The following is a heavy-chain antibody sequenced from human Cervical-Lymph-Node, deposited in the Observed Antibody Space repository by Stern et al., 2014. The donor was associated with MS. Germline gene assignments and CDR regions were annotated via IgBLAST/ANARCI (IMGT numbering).Heavy chain of an antibody. V-gene: IGHV1-69*06. D-gene: IGHD5-24*01. CDR3: ARDRRDAHTYAFDT. CDR2: IIPIIDSA. J-gene: IGHJ3*02. Sequence: VQLVESGAEVKKPGSSVKVSCQASGGTFSTLAINWVRQASGQVLEWMGGIIPIIDSANYAQKFQDRVTITADTSTRTVYMELRNLSTEDTAVFFCARDRRDAHTYAFDTWGQGTPVTVSA. CDR1: GGTFSTLA.